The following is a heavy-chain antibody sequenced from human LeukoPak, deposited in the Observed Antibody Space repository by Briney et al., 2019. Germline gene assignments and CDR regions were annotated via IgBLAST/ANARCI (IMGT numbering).Heavy chain of an antibody. CDR2: IIPIFGTA. V-gene: IGHV1-69*01. CDR3: ARDGLRGSGSYYYFDY. Sequence: SVKVSCKASGGTFSSYAISWVRQAPGQGLEWMGGIIPIFGTANYAQKFQGRVTITADESTSTAYMELSSLRSEDTAVYYCARDGLRGSGSYYYFDYWGQGTLVTVSS. CDR1: GGTFSSYA. D-gene: IGHD3-10*01. J-gene: IGHJ4*02.